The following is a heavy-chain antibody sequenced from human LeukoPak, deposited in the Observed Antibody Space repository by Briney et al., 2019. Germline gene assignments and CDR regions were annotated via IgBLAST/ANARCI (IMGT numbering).Heavy chain of an antibody. Sequence: GGSLRLSCAASGFPFRSYWMHWVRHAPGKGLVWVSRIKTDGSSTSYADSVKGRFTISRDNAKNTLYLQMNSLRAEDTAVYYCARDPDLSGYSFFEYWGQGTLVTVSS. D-gene: IGHD3-22*01. CDR1: GFPFRSYW. V-gene: IGHV3-74*01. CDR3: ARDPDLSGYSFFEY. CDR2: IKTDGSST. J-gene: IGHJ4*02.